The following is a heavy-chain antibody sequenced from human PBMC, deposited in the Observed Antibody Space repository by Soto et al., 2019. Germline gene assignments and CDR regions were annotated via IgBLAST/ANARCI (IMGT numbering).Heavy chain of an antibody. CDR1: GFTFSSSV. V-gene: IGHV1-58*02. CDR2: IVVGSGNT. J-gene: IGHJ4*02. D-gene: IGHD2-21*02. CDR3: ARSIVVVTALDY. Sequence: SVKVSCKASGFTFSSSVMHWVRQARGQRLEWIGWIVVGSGNTKYSQKFQGRVTITRDTSASTAYMELSSLRSEDTAVYYCARSIVVVTALDYWGQGTLVTVSS.